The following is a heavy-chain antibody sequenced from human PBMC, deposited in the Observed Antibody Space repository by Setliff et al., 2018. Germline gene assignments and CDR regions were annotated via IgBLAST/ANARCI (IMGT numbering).Heavy chain of an antibody. CDR1: GFTFSRYW. V-gene: IGHV3-49*04. CDR3: CRVRIAAAGYYYDGMDV. CDR2: IRSKPKSGTP. D-gene: IGHD6-13*01. Sequence: PGGSLRLSCAASGFTFSRYWMSWVRQAPGKGLEWVGFIRSKPKSGTPEYATSVKGRFTITRDDANSIAYLQMNSLKTEDTALYYCCRVRIAAAGYYYDGMDVWGQGTTVTVSS. J-gene: IGHJ6*02.